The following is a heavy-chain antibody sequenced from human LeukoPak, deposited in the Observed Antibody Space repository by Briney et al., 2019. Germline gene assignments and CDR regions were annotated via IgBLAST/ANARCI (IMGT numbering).Heavy chain of an antibody. D-gene: IGHD3-3*01. V-gene: IGHV1-18*01. CDR1: GYTFTSYG. Sequence: ASVKVSCKASGYTFTSYGISWVRQAPGQGLEWMGWISAYNGNTNYAQKLQGRVTMTTDTSTSTAYMELRSLRSDDTAVYYCAREGVLRLLEWPLGPRYYGMDVWGRGTTVTVSS. J-gene: IGHJ6*02. CDR2: ISAYNGNT. CDR3: AREGVLRLLEWPLGPRYYGMDV.